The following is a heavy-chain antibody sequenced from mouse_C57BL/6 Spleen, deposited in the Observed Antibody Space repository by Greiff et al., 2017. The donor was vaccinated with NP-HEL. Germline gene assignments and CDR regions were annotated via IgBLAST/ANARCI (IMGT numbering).Heavy chain of an antibody. CDR1: GYSITSGYY. CDR2: ISYDGSN. CDR3: AGSYGSSSYFDY. D-gene: IGHD1-1*01. V-gene: IGHV3-6*01. Sequence: EVHLVESGPGLVKPSQSLSLTCSVTGYSITSGYYWNWIRQFPGNKLEWMGYISYDGSNNYNPSLKNRISITRDTSKNQFFLKLNSVTTEDTATYYCAGSYGSSSYFDYWGQGTTLTVSS. J-gene: IGHJ2*01.